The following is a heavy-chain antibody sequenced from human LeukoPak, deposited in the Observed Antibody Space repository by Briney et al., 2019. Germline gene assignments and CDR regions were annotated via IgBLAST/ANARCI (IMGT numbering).Heavy chain of an antibody. Sequence: SETLSLTCNVSGSSISGYYWSWIRQPPGKGLEWIGYVYDSGNTNYNPSLRSRVTISVDTSKDQFSLKLSSVTAADTAVYYCARGDSHLHSSGCYYYWGQGTLVTVSS. D-gene: IGHD3-22*01. CDR1: GSSISGYY. J-gene: IGHJ4*02. V-gene: IGHV4-59*01. CDR3: ARGDSHLHSSGCYYY. CDR2: VYDSGNT.